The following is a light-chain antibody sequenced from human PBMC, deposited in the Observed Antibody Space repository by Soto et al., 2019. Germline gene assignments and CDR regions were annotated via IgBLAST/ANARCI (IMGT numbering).Light chain of an antibody. J-gene: IGLJ2*01. Sequence: QSVLTQPASVSGSPGQSITISCTGTSSDVGDYNSVSWYQQHPGKAPKLMIYDVTNRPSGVSNRFSGSKSGNTASLTISGLQAEDEADYYCSSKRSGSTPIFGGGTKLTVL. V-gene: IGLV2-14*03. CDR1: SSDVGDYNS. CDR2: DVT. CDR3: SSKRSGSTPI.